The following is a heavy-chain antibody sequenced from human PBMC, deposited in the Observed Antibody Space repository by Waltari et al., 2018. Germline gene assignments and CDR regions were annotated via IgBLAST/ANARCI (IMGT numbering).Heavy chain of an antibody. CDR1: GASISSGGYY. CDR3: ARDPGYSYGQGD. J-gene: IGHJ4*02. D-gene: IGHD5-18*01. V-gene: IGHV4-31*03. CDR2: IYYSGST. Sequence: QVQLQESGPGLVKPSQTLSLTCTVSGASISSGGYYCSWFRQHPGKGLEWIGYIYYSGSTYYNPSLKSRVTISVDTSKNQFSLKLSSVTAADTAVYYCARDPGYSYGQGDWGQGTLVTVSS.